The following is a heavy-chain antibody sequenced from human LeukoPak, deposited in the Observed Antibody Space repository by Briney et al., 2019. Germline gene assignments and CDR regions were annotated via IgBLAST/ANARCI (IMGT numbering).Heavy chain of an antibody. CDR3: ARVPPYCSSTSCHNWFDP. CDR2: ISAYNGNT. V-gene: IGHV1-18*01. J-gene: IGHJ5*02. Sequence: ASVKVSCKASGYTFTSYGISWVRQAPGQGLEWMGWISAYNGNTNYAQKLQGRVTMTTDTSTSTAYMELRSLRSDDTAVYYCARVPPYCSSTSCHNWFDPWGQGTLVTVSS. CDR1: GYTFTSYG. D-gene: IGHD2-2*01.